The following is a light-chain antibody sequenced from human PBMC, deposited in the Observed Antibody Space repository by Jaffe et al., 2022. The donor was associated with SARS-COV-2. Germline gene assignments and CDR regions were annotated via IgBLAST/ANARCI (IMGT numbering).Light chain of an antibody. CDR2: DNN. V-gene: IGLV1-51*01. J-gene: IGLJ2*01. CDR3: GTWDGGLSAVV. CDR1: SSNIGKNY. Sequence: QSVLTQPPSVSAAPGQTVTISCSGSSSNIGKNYVSWYQQLPGTAPKLLIYDNNKRPSGIPDRFSGSKSGTSATLGITGLQTGDEADYYCGTWDGGLSAVVFGGGTKLTVL.